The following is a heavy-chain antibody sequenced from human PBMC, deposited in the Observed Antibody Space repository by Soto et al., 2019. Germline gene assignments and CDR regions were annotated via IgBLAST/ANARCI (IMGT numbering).Heavy chain of an antibody. CDR1: GFTLSNYA. CDR2: ISERGTST. V-gene: IGHV3-23*01. D-gene: IGHD4-17*01. J-gene: IGHJ4*02. Sequence: HPGGSLRLSCVGSGFTLSNYAMSWVRQAPGKGLEWVSAISERGTSTYYADSVKGRFTISRDKSKNTLYLQMNSLRAQDTAVYYCAKDRDGTTAFDYWGQGTVVTVSS. CDR3: AKDRDGTTAFDY.